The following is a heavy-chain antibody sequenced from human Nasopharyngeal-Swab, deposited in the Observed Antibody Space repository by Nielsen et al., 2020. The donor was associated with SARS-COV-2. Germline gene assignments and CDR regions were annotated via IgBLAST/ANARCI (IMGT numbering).Heavy chain of an antibody. CDR3: ARGSIMITFGGVIVEAINWFDP. V-gene: IGHV4-34*01. CDR2: INHSGSI. CDR1: GGSFSGYY. D-gene: IGHD3-16*02. J-gene: IGHJ5*02. Sequence: SETLSLTCAVYGGSFSGYYWSWIRQPPGKGLEWIGEINHSGSINYNPSLKSRVTISVDTSKNQFSLKLSSVTAADTAVYYCARGSIMITFGGVIVEAINWFDPWGQGTLVTVSS.